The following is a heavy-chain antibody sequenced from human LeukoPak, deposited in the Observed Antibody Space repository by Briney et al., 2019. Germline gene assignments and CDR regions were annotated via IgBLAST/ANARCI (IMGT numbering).Heavy chain of an antibody. CDR2: IIPILGTA. V-gene: IGHV1-69*01. CDR3: ARDFSYGSGRG. Sequence: ASVKVSCKASGGTFSSYAISWVRQAPGQGLEWMGGIIPILGTANYAQKFQGRVTITADESTSTAYMELSSLRSEDTAVYYCARDFSYGSGRGWGQGTLVTVSS. CDR1: GGTFSSYA. D-gene: IGHD3-10*01. J-gene: IGHJ4*02.